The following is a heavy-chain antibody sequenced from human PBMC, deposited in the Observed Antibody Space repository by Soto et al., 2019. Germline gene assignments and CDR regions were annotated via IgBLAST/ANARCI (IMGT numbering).Heavy chain of an antibody. Sequence: QVQLVQSGAEVKKPGASVKVPCKASGYTLTAYDMHWVRQPPGQGLEWMGWINPNSGGTNYAQKFQGWVTMTRDTSISTAYMELSRLRSDDTAVYYCARDKGSTTNDAFDIWGQGTMVTVSS. D-gene: IGHD2-2*01. V-gene: IGHV1-2*04. CDR1: GYTLTAYD. CDR3: ARDKGSTTNDAFDI. J-gene: IGHJ3*02. CDR2: INPNSGGT.